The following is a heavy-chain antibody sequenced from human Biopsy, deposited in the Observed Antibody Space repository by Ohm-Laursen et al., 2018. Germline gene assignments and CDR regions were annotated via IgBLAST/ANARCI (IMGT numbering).Heavy chain of an antibody. J-gene: IGHJ1*01. V-gene: IGHV4-59*01. CDR2: IYYTGYT. D-gene: IGHD4-23*01. Sequence: GTLSLTCTVSGGSFTGYYWSWIRQPPGKGLEWIGHIYYTGYTSYKSSLKSRVTISLDTSRKHFSLRLTSLAAADTAVYYCARGSNEYGGLYFPHWGQGALVTVSS. CDR3: ARGSNEYGGLYFPH. CDR1: GGSFTGYY.